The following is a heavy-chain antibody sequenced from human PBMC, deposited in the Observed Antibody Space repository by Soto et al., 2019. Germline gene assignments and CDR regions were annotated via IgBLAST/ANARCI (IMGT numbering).Heavy chain of an antibody. V-gene: IGHV3-30-3*01. Sequence: GGSLRLSCAASGFTFSSYAMHWVRQAPGKGLEWVAVISYDGSNKYYADSVKGRFTISRDNSKNTLYLQMNSLRAEDTAVYYCAREPKGAGTGAFRIFDYWGQGTLVTVSS. CDR3: AREPKGAGTGAFRIFDY. CDR1: GFTFSSYA. D-gene: IGHD6-13*01. J-gene: IGHJ4*02. CDR2: ISYDGSNK.